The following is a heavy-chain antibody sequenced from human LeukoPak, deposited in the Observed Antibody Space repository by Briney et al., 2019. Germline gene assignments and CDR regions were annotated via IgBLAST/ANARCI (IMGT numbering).Heavy chain of an antibody. D-gene: IGHD3-3*01. J-gene: IGHJ4*02. Sequence: PGGSLRLSCAASGFTVSSNYMSWVRQAPGKGLEAVSVIYSGGSTYYADSVKGRFTISRDNSKNTLCLQMNSLRAEDTAVYYCARDRYCFWSGYHDYWGQGTLVTVSS. V-gene: IGHV3-53*01. CDR2: IYSGGST. CDR1: GFTVSSNY. CDR3: ARDRYCFWSGYHDY.